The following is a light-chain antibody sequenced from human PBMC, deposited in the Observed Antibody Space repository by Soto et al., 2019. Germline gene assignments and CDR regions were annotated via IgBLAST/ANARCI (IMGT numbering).Light chain of an antibody. CDR2: EVS. V-gene: IGLV2-14*01. CDR3: SSYTSISTYV. CDR1: SSDVGGYNY. Sequence: QSALTQPASVSGSPGQSITISCTGTSSDVGGYNYVSWYQQHPGKAPKLMIYEVSNRPSGVSNRFSGSKSGNTASLTISGLQAEDEADYYCSSYTSISTYVFGTGTNLTVL. J-gene: IGLJ1*01.